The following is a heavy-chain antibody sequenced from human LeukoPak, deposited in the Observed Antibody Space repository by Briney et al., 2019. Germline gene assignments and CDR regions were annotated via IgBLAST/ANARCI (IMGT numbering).Heavy chain of an antibody. V-gene: IGHV1-18*01. CDR3: ARGKWDLLVSAFNI. Sequence: ASVKVSCKSSGYTFSNYVIAWARQAPGQGLKWMGWISPYNGNTKYSQKFQVRVTMTTDPSQSTAYMELRGLRPDDTAVYYCARGKWDLLVSAFNIWGQGTVVSVSS. D-gene: IGHD1-26*01. CDR2: ISPYNGNT. J-gene: IGHJ3*02. CDR1: GYTFSNYV.